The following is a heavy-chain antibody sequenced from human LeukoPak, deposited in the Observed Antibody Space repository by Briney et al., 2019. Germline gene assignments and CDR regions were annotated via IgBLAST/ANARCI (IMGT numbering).Heavy chain of an antibody. Sequence: PSETLSLTCAVYGRSFSGYYWSWIRQPPGKGPEWIGEINHSGSTNYNPSLKSRVTISVDTSKNQFSLKLSSVTAADTAVFYCARGGGHCSGGSCYLNYYYYMDVWGKGTTVTVSS. D-gene: IGHD2-15*01. V-gene: IGHV4-34*01. CDR2: INHSGST. CDR3: ARGGGHCSGGSCYLNYYYYMDV. J-gene: IGHJ6*03. CDR1: GRSFSGYY.